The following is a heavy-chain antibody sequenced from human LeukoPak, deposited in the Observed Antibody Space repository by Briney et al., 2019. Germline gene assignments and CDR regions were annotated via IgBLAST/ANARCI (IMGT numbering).Heavy chain of an antibody. D-gene: IGHD6-6*01. Sequence: ASVKVSCKASGGTFSSYAISWVRQAPGQGLEWMGWINPNSGGTNYAQKFQGRVTMTRDTSISTAYMELSRLRSDDTAVYYCARGGQLVDGNYYYYMDVWGKGTTVTVSS. CDR2: INPNSGGT. CDR3: ARGGQLVDGNYYYYMDV. CDR1: GGTFSSYA. V-gene: IGHV1-2*02. J-gene: IGHJ6*03.